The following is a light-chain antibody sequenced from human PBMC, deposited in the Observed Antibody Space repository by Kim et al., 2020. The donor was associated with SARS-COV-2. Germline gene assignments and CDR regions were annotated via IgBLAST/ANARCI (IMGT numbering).Light chain of an antibody. CDR1: KVGDKY. J-gene: IGLJ1*01. V-gene: IGLV3-1*01. CDR3: QAWDSSTHNYV. CDR2: QDN. Sequence: QTASTACSGDKVGDKYVSWYQRKPGQCPVVVIYQDNQRPSGIPERFSGSNSGNTATLTISGTQAMDEADYYCQAWDSSTHNYVFGAGTKVTVL.